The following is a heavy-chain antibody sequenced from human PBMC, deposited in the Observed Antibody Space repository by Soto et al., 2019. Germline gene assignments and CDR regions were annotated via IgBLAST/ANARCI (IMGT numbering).Heavy chain of an antibody. CDR2: IIVMFGTI. Sequence: GASVKVSCKASGGSFSIYTMTWVRQAPGQGLEWMGEIIVMFGTIKYAQEFQGRVTITADESTSTAYMELSSLRSDDTAVYYCATEISLYYYDSSGPGAFDIWGQGTMVTVSS. CDR1: GGSFSIYT. D-gene: IGHD3-22*01. V-gene: IGHV1-69*13. CDR3: ATEISLYYYDSSGPGAFDI. J-gene: IGHJ3*02.